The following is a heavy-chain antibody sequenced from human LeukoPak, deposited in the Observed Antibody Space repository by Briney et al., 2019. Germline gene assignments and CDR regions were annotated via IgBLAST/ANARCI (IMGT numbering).Heavy chain of an antibody. Sequence: GGSLRLSCAASGFRFGDYALAWVRQAPGKGLEWVSGMSGTGYMTYYADSVKGRFTISRDNSDNTLYLQMNSLRAEDTAFYYCARGSAYHYVNNAYFHYYDYWGQGALVAASS. CDR2: MSGTGYMT. J-gene: IGHJ4*02. CDR3: ARGSAYHYVNNAYFHYYDY. CDR1: GFRFGDYA. D-gene: IGHD3-10*02. V-gene: IGHV3-23*01.